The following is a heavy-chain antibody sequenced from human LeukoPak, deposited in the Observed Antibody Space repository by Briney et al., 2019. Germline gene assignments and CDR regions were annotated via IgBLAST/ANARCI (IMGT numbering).Heavy chain of an antibody. D-gene: IGHD3-16*01. V-gene: IGHV4-30-4*08. J-gene: IGHJ4*02. CDR3: ARIRMITFGGVIDY. CDR2: IYYSGST. Sequence: SETLSLTCTVSGGSISSGDYYWSWIRQPPGKGLEWIGYIYYSGSTYYNPSLKSRVTISVDTPKNQFSLKLSSVTAADTAVYYCARIRMITFGGVIDYWGQGTLVTVSS. CDR1: GGSISSGDYY.